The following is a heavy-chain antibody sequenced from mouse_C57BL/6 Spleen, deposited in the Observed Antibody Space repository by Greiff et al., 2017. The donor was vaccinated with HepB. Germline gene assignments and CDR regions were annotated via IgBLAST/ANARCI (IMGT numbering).Heavy chain of an antibody. CDR2: IYPRSGNT. D-gene: IGHD1-1*01. CDR1: GYTFTSYG. Sequence: VKLQESGAELARPGASVKLSCKASGYTFTSYGISWVKQRTGQGLEWIGEIYPRSGNTYYNEKFKGKATLNADKSSSTAYMELRSLTSEDSAVYFCARRDYYGSSYGYFDVWGTGTTLTVSS. J-gene: IGHJ1*03. CDR3: ARRDYYGSSYGYFDV. V-gene: IGHV1-81*01.